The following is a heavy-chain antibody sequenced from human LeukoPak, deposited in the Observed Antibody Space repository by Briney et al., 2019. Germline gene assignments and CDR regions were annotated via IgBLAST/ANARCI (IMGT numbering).Heavy chain of an antibody. D-gene: IGHD3-22*01. CDR3: ARDALRLTMIVGPPSY. V-gene: IGHV1-2*02. CDR2: IHPDSGGT. Sequence: GASVKVSCKASGYTFTGYYIHWVRQAPGQGLEWMGWIHPDSGGTNFAQKFQGRVTMTTDTSISTAYMELRRLRSDDTAVYYCARDALRLTMIVGPPSYWGQGTLVTVSS. J-gene: IGHJ4*02. CDR1: GYTFTGYY.